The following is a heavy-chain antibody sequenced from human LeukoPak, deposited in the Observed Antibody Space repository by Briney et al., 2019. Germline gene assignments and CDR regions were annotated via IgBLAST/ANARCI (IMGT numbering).Heavy chain of an antibody. CDR2: IYTSGST. D-gene: IGHD4-11*01. V-gene: IGHV4-38-2*02. CDR3: ARGAYSNYVGSYFDY. Sequence: SETLSLTCTVSGYSISSGYYWGWIRQPPGKGLEWIGRIYTSGSTNYNPSLKSRVTMSVDTSKNQFSLKLSSVTAADTAVYYCARGAYSNYVGSYFDYWGQGTLVTVSS. CDR1: GYSISSGYY. J-gene: IGHJ4*02.